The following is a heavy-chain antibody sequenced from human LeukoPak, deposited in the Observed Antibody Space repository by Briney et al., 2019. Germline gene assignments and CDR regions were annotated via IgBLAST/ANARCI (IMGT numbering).Heavy chain of an antibody. Sequence: SETLSLTCTVSGYSISSGYYWAWIRQPPGKGLEWIGTIRHSGTTYYNPSLKSRVTISVDTSKNQFSLKLSSVTAADTAVYYCARAVRVDSSIDYWGQGTLVTVSS. D-gene: IGHD6-13*01. CDR2: IRHSGTT. V-gene: IGHV4-38-2*02. CDR3: ARAVRVDSSIDY. CDR1: GYSISSGYY. J-gene: IGHJ4*02.